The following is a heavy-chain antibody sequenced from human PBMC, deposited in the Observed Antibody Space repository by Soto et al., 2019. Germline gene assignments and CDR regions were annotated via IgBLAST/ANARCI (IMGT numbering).Heavy chain of an antibody. D-gene: IGHD2-15*01. V-gene: IGHV6-1*01. CDR1: GDSVSSNSAA. Sequence: SQTLSLTCAISGDSVSSNSAAWNWIRQSPSRGLEWLGRTYYRSKWYNDYAVSVKSRITINPDTSKNQFSLQLNSVTPEDTAVYYCAREPQDCSGGSCYPVGFDYWGQGTLVTVSS. CDR3: AREPQDCSGGSCYPVGFDY. CDR2: TYYRSKWYN. J-gene: IGHJ4*02.